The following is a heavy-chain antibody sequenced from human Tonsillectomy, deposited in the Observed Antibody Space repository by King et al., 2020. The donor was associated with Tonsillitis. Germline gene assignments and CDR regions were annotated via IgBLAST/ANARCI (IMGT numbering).Heavy chain of an antibody. CDR1: GFTFSSYS. CDR3: ARDKVSEYFDL. J-gene: IGHJ2*01. CDR2: ISSSSSYI. V-gene: IGHV3-21*01. Sequence: VQLVESGGGLVKPGGSLRLSCAASGFTFSSYSMNWVRQAPGKGLEWVSSISSSSSYIYYADSVKGRFTISRDNAKNSLYLQMNSLRAEDTAEYYCARDKVSEYFDLWGRGTLVTVSS.